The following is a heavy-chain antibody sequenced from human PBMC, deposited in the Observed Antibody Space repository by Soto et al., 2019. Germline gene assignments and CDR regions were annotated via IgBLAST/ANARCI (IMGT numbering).Heavy chain of an antibody. D-gene: IGHD6-13*01. V-gene: IGHV1-46*02. J-gene: IGHJ4*02. Sequence: ASVKVTCKECGYMKKNKSIQCVRQAPGQGLEWMAIINPLPTSGSTNYAQEFQGRVTVTRDTSTSTVYMELNSLRSDDTAIYYCARDLAAAAYWGQGTLVTVSS. CDR2: INPLPTSGST. CDR1: GYMKKNKS. CDR3: ARDLAAAAY.